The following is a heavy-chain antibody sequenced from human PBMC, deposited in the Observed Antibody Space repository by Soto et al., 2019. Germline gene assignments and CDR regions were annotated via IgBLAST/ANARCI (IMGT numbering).Heavy chain of an antibody. CDR3: AAFGLLWFGEPPADSDY. CDR2: IYYSGST. Sequence: QVQLQESGLGLVTPSQTLSLTCTVSGGSINSGGHYWSWIRQHPGKGLEWIGYIYYSGSTYYNPSLEXRXSXSXHPSKNHIFLKLRYVTAADTAVYYCAAFGLLWFGEPPADSDYWGQGTLVTVSS. J-gene: IGHJ4*02. CDR1: GGSINSGGHY. D-gene: IGHD3-10*01. V-gene: IGHV4-31*03.